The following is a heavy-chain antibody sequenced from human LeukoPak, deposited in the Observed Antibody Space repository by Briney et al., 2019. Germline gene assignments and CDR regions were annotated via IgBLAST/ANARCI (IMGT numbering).Heavy chain of an antibody. CDR2: SNPSGVGT. J-gene: IGHJ4*02. CDR3: AREESGGYFDY. CDR1: GYTLTSYY. V-gene: IGHV1-46*01. D-gene: IGHD2-8*02. Sequence: ASVKVSCRASGYTLTSYYMHWVRQAPGQGLEWMGVSNPSGVGTNYAQKFQGRVTMTRDTSTTTVYVELSSLRSEDTAVYYCAREESGGYFDYWGRGTLVTASS.